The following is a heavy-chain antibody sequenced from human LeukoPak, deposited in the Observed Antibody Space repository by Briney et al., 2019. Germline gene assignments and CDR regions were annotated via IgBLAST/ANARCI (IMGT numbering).Heavy chain of an antibody. CDR3: ARAPPPWDYGSGIHAFDY. CDR2: ISRSGVAT. CDR1: GFTFTSFA. V-gene: IGHV3-23*01. Sequence: GGTLRLSCAASGFTFTSFAMSWVRQAPGKGLEWVSTISRSGVATYYANSVKGRFTISRDNSKNTVYLQMNSLRAEDTAVYYCARAPPPWDYGSGIHAFDYWGQGTLVTVSS. J-gene: IGHJ4*02. D-gene: IGHD3-10*01.